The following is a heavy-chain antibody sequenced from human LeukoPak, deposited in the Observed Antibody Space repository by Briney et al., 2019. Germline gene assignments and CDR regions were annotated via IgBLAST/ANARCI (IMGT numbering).Heavy chain of an antibody. CDR2: IIPIFGTA. J-gene: IGHJ3*02. Sequence: SVKVSCKASGGTFSSYAISWVRQAPGQGLEWMGGIIPIFGTANYAQKFQGRVTITADESTSTAYMELSSLRSEDTAVYYCARAPSPYPIPAAHLVGAFDIWGQGTMVTVSS. D-gene: IGHD2-2*01. CDR1: GGTFSSYA. CDR3: ARAPSPYPIPAAHLVGAFDI. V-gene: IGHV1-69*13.